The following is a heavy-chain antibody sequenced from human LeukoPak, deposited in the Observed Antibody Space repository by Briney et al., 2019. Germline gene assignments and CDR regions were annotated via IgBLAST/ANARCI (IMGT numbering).Heavy chain of an antibody. CDR1: GFPFNAYW. CDR2: IKQDGSEK. D-gene: IGHD6-19*01. V-gene: IGHV3-7*01. Sequence: PGGSLRLSCAASGFPFNAYWMTWVRQAPGKGLEWVANIKQDGSEKYYVDSVKGRFTISRDNAKNSLYLQMNSLRAEDTAVYYCATYSSGHDAFDIWGQGTMVTVSS. J-gene: IGHJ3*02. CDR3: ATYSSGHDAFDI.